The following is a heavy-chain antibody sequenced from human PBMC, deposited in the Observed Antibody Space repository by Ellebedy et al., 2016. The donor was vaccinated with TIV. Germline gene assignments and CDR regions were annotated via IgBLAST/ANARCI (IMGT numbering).Heavy chain of an antibody. CDR1: GYTFTSYG. CDR2: TSAYNGNT. D-gene: IGHD6-6*01. CDR3: AREANPIIAARPMGWFDP. V-gene: IGHV1-18*01. Sequence: AASVKVSCKASGYTFTSYGISWVRHAPGQGLEWMGWTSAYNGNTNYAQKLQGRVTMTTDTSTTTAYMELRRLRSDDKAVYYCAREANPIIAARPMGWFDPWGQGTLVTVSS. J-gene: IGHJ5*02.